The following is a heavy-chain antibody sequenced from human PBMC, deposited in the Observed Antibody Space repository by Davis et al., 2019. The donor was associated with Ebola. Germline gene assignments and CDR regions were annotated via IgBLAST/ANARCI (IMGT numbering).Heavy chain of an antibody. V-gene: IGHV1-3*01. CDR3: ARDSGSYFNWFDP. CDR1: GYTFTSYA. D-gene: IGHD1-26*01. J-gene: IGHJ5*02. Sequence: SVKVPCKASGYTFTSYALHWVRQAPGQGLAWMGWINAGNGNTKYSQKFQGRVTITRDTSVSTAYMELSSLRSEATAVDYCARDSGSYFNWFDPWGQGTLVTVSS. CDR2: INAGNGNT.